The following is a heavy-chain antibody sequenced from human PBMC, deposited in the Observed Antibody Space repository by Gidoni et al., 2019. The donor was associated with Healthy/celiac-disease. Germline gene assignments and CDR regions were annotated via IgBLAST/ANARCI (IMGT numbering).Heavy chain of an antibody. J-gene: IGHJ6*02. Sequence: QVQLVASGGCLVQPGRSLNLSCAASGFTFSSYDMPWVRQAPGKGLEWVEVISYDGSNKDYADSVKGRFTISRDNSKNTLYLQMNSLRAEDTAVYYCARDRYIFPKVGATSSGMDVWGQGTTVTVSS. CDR2: ISYDGSNK. CDR3: ARDRYIFPKVGATSSGMDV. V-gene: IGHV3-30*03. CDR1: GFTFSSYD. D-gene: IGHD1-26*01.